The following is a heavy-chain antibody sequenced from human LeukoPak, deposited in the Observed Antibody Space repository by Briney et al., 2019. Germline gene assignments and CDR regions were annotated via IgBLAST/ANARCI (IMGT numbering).Heavy chain of an antibody. V-gene: IGHV3-48*03. J-gene: IGHJ4*02. CDR3: ARGRRVYFDY. Sequence: PGGSLRLSCAASGFTFSTYEMNWVRQAPGKGLEWVSYISSSGTTIYYADSVKGRFTISRDNAKNSLYLQMNSLRAEDTAVYYCARGRRVYFDYWGQGTLVTVSS. CDR1: GFTFSTYE. CDR2: ISSSGTTI.